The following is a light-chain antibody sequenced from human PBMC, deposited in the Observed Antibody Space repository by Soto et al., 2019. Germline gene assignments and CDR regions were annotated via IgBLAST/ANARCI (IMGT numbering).Light chain of an antibody. V-gene: IGLV2-14*03. Sequence: SAPTQPASLSGAPGQSITLFCPGNSRDVGRYNYVSWYQHHPGKAPKLIFYDVSNRPSGVSERFSVSKSGYTASLTISGLQAEDEADYYCNSYTTSSTYVFGTGTKVTVL. CDR1: SRDVGRYNY. CDR2: DVS. CDR3: NSYTTSSTYV. J-gene: IGLJ1*01.